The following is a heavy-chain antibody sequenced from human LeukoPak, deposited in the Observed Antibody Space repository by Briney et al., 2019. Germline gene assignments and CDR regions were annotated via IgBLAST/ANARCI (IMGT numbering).Heavy chain of an antibody. CDR1: GFAFSNYW. D-gene: IGHD3-10*01. Sequence: PGGSPRLSCTGSGFAFSNYWMSWVRQAPGKGLEWVANIKYDGSEKYYVDSVKGRLTISRDNAKNSLYLQMNSLRAEDTAVYYCAREPVRKRWFDSWGQGTLVTVSS. CDR3: AREPVRKRWFDS. CDR2: IKYDGSEK. J-gene: IGHJ5*01. V-gene: IGHV3-7*03.